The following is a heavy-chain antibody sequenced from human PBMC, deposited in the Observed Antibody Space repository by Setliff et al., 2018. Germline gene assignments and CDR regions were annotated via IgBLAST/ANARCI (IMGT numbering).Heavy chain of an antibody. CDR3: ARSGYYSIDAFDI. CDR1: GGSISGGGYY. D-gene: IGHD3-22*01. J-gene: IGHJ3*02. Sequence: SETLSLTCTVSGGSISGGGYYWSWIRQHPRRGLEWIGYIYYSGSTNYTPSLKSRVTLSVDTSRNHFSLKLNSVTAADAAVYYCARSGYYSIDAFDIWGQGTMVTVSS. CDR2: IYYSGST. V-gene: IGHV4-31*03.